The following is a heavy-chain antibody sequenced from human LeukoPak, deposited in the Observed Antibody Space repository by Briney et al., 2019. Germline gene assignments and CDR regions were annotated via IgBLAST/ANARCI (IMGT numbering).Heavy chain of an antibody. J-gene: IGHJ4*02. CDR3: ARLGGGRLRYFDWLPPTGGYFDY. Sequence: GGSLRLSCAASGFTVSSNYMSWVRQAPGKGLEWVSVIYSGGSTYYADSVKGRFTISRDNSKNTLYLQMNSLRAEDTAVYYCARLGGGRLRYFDWLPPTGGYFDYWGQGTLVTVSS. CDR2: IYSGGST. D-gene: IGHD3-9*01. V-gene: IGHV3-53*01. CDR1: GFTVSSNY.